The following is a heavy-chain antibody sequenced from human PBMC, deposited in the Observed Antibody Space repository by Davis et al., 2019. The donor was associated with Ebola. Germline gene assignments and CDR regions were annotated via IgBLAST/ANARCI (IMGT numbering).Heavy chain of an antibody. D-gene: IGHD3-22*01. CDR2: IYYSGST. CDR3: ARHTVYYYDSSGYYLDAFDI. Sequence: MPGGSLRLSCTVSGGSISSYYWSWIRQPPGKGLEWIGYIYYSGSTNYNPSLKSRVTISVDTSKNQFSLKLSSVTAADTAVYYCARHTVYYYDSSGYYLDAFDIWGQGTMVTVSS. CDR1: GGSISSYY. V-gene: IGHV4-59*08. J-gene: IGHJ3*02.